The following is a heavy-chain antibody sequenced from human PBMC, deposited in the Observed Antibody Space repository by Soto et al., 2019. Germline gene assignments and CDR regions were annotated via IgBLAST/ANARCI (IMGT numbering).Heavy chain of an antibody. CDR1: GFTFSSYG. CDR3: ARDLYDYIWGSAFDY. CDR2: IWYDGSNK. J-gene: IGHJ4*02. V-gene: IGHV3-33*01. D-gene: IGHD3-16*01. Sequence: GGSLRLSCAASGFTFSSYGMHWVRQAPGKGLEWVAVIWYDGSNKYYADSVKGRFTISRDNSKNTLYLQMNSLRAEDTAVYYCARDLYDYIWGSAFDYWGQGTLVTVSS.